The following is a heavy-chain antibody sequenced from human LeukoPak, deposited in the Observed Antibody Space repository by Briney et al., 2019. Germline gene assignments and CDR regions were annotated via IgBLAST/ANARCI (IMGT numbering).Heavy chain of an antibody. CDR1: GYSFTSYG. CDR3: ARGLGSVVATVSD. CDR2: INANNGNT. V-gene: IGHV1-18*01. J-gene: IGHJ4*02. D-gene: IGHD5-12*01. Sequence: GASVKVSCKASGYSFTSYGISWVRQAPGQGLEWMGWINANNGNTNYARKFQGRVTLTTDTSTSTAYTEMRSLRSDDTAVFYCARGLGSVVATVSDWGQGTLVTVSS.